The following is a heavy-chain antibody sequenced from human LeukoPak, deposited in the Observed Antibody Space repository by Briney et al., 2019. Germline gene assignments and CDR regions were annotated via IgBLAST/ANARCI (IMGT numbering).Heavy chain of an antibody. CDR1: GFTFSSYA. J-gene: IGHJ4*02. V-gene: IGHV3-23*01. Sequence: PGGSLRLSCAASGFTFSSYAMNWVRQAPGKGPECVAAVTGSGGRTFHADSVKGRFTISRDNAKNSLYLQMNSLRAEDTAVYYCARGSLIAAAGIDYWGQGTLVTVSS. CDR2: VTGSGGRT. D-gene: IGHD6-13*01. CDR3: ARGSLIAAAGIDY.